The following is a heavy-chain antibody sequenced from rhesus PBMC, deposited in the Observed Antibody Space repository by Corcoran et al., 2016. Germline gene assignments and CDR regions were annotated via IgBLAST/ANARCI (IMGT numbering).Heavy chain of an antibody. CDR1: GGSISSSNW. D-gene: IGHD4-35*01. Sequence: QVQLQESGPGLVKPSETLSLTCAVSGGSISSSNWWSWIRHPPGKGLEWIGTIGGRSGSTYYNPSLKSRVTISKDTSKNQFSLKLSSVTAADTAVYYCARLTTVTTPFVYWGQGVLVTVSS. CDR2: IGGRSGST. CDR3: ARLTTVTTPFVY. J-gene: IGHJ4*01. V-gene: IGHV4-65*02.